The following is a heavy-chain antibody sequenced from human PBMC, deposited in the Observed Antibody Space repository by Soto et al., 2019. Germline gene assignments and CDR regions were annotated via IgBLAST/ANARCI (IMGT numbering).Heavy chain of an antibody. J-gene: IGHJ4*02. D-gene: IGHD6-25*01. CDR3: ARGARLQTEYFFDY. CDR2: NIPIFEKP. V-gene: IGHV1-69*01. CDR1: GGTFSTYA. Sequence: QVQLVQSGAEVKKPGSSVKVSCKASGGTFSTYAITWVRQAPGQGLEWMGGNIPIFEKPHYAQNFQGRVTITADESTSTAYMELSSLRSEDTALYYCARGARLQTEYFFDYWGQGTLVIVSS.